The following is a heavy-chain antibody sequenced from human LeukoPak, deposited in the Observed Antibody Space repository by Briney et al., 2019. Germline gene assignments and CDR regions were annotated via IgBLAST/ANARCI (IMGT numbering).Heavy chain of an antibody. J-gene: IGHJ4*02. D-gene: IGHD3-9*01. Sequence: SVKVSCKASGGTFSSYAISWVRQAPGQGLERMGRIIPIFGTANYAQKFQGRVTITTDESTSTAYMELSSLRSEDTAVYYCARLYDILTGQESGDYWGQGTLVTVSS. V-gene: IGHV1-69*05. CDR3: ARLYDILTGQESGDY. CDR1: GGTFSSYA. CDR2: IIPIFGTA.